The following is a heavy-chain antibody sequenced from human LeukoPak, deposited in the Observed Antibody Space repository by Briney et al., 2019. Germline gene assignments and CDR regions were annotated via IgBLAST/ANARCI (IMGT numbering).Heavy chain of an antibody. CDR2: IIPIFGTA. D-gene: IGHD6-13*01. Sequence: VASVKVSCKASGGTFSSYAISWVRQAPGQGLEWMGGIIPIFGTANYAQKFQGRVTITTDESTSTAYMELSSLRSEDTAVYYCARGGIAAPTNYFDYWGQGTLVTVSS. V-gene: IGHV1-69*05. J-gene: IGHJ4*02. CDR1: GGTFSSYA. CDR3: ARGGIAAPTNYFDY.